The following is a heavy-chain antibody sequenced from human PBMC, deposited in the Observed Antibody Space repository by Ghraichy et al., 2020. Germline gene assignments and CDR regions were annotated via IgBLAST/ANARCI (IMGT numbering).Heavy chain of an antibody. CDR3: ATHLMEMAKIFGSLGGMDV. V-gene: IGHV1-24*01. D-gene: IGHD5-24*01. Sequence: ASVKVSCKVSGYTLTQFSIHWVRQAPGTGLEWMGGFDPDDNEAIYAQNFQGRVTMTEDTSTDTAYMELSSLRSEDTAVYYCATHLMEMAKIFGSLGGMDVWGQGTTVTVSS. CDR1: GYTLTQFS. CDR2: FDPDDNEA. J-gene: IGHJ6*02.